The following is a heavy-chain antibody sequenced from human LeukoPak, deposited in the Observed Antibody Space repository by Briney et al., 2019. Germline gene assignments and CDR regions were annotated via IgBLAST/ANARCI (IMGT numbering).Heavy chain of an antibody. CDR1: GFTFSSYS. Sequence: KPGGSLRLSCAASGFTFSSYSMNWVRQAPGKGLEWVSSISSSSSYIYYADSVKGRFTISRDNAKNSLYLQMNSLRAEDTAVYYCARGRYYDILTGYTRDAFDIWGQGTMVTVSS. V-gene: IGHV3-21*01. CDR3: ARGRYYDILTGYTRDAFDI. J-gene: IGHJ3*02. CDR2: ISSSSSYI. D-gene: IGHD3-9*01.